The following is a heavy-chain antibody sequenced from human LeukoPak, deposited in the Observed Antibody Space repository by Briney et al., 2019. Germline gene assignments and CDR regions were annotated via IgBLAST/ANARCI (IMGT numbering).Heavy chain of an antibody. Sequence: SETLSLTCTVSGASMSSGTYYWGWLRQPPGKGLEWIGTIYYSGTTYSHPSAKSRVTISIDTSKNQFSLKLSSVTAADTAVYDCASTPLGATRPFDYWGQGTLVTVSS. CDR3: ASTPLGATRPFDY. J-gene: IGHJ4*02. D-gene: IGHD5-12*01. CDR2: IYYSGTT. CDR1: GASMSSGTYY. V-gene: IGHV4-39*01.